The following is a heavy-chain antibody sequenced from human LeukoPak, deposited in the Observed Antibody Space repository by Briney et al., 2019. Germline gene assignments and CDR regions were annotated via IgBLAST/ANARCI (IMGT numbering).Heavy chain of an antibody. D-gene: IGHD1-26*01. V-gene: IGHV1-69*04. CDR2: IIPLFGIA. CDR1: EATLTTPA. Sequence: PSVRFSSKAFEATLTTPATTWWEKAPGQGLSGRGRIIPLFGIANYAQKFRGRVTITADKSTSTAYMELSSLRSEDTAVYYCARVEGLGATTVGFDYWGQGTLVTVSS. CDR3: ARVEGLGATTVGFDY. J-gene: IGHJ4*02.